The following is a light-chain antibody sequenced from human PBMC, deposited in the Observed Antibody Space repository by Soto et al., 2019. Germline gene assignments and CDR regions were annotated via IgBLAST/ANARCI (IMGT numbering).Light chain of an antibody. CDR3: QQYYRIPYT. Sequence: DIVMTQSPDSLAVSLGEMATINCKSSQSVLSSSNNKNFLAWYQQKPGQSPKLLIYWASTREAGVPDRFSGGGYGTDFTLTISSLQAEDVAVYYCQQYYRIPYTFGQGTKLEI. V-gene: IGKV4-1*01. J-gene: IGKJ2*01. CDR1: QSVLSSSNNKNF. CDR2: WAS.